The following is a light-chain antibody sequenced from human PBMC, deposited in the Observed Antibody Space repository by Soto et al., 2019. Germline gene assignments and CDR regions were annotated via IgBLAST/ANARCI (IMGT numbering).Light chain of an antibody. Sequence: AVWTQSTLSLPVAVRQAASITYRTLQSLSYSDGDPYLNWLQQRPGHSPRRLIYRVSKRDSGVPDRFSGSVSGTDFTLNISRVEAEDVGVYYCMQGTHWPLTFGQGTKVDIK. CDR1: QSLSYSDGDPY. J-gene: IGKJ1*01. CDR3: MQGTHWPLT. V-gene: IGKV2-30*01. CDR2: RVS.